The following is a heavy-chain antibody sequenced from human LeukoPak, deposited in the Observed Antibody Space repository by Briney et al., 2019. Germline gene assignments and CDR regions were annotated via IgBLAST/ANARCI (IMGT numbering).Heavy chain of an antibody. D-gene: IGHD3-10*01. CDR2: INHDGSST. CDR1: GFTFSSYW. Sequence: PGGSLRLSCAASGFTFSSYWMHWVRQAPGKGLVWVSRINHDGSSTSYADSVKGRFTISRDNAKNTLSLQMNSLRAEDTAVYYCAKELLWFGESQYYFDYWGQGTLVAVSS. V-gene: IGHV3-74*01. J-gene: IGHJ4*02. CDR3: AKELLWFGESQYYFDY.